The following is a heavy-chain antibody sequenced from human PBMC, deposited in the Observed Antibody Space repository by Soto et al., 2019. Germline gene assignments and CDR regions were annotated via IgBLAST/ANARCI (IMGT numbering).Heavy chain of an antibody. D-gene: IGHD6-13*01. V-gene: IGHV1-18*01. CDR3: ARLAAAGTYYHYGMDV. CDR2: ISAYNGNT. J-gene: IGHJ6*02. Sequence: ASVKVSCKASGYTFTSYGISWVRQAPEQGLEWMGWISAYNGNTNYAQKLQGRVTMTTDTSTSTAYMELRSLRSDDTAVYYCARLAAAGTYYHYGMDVWGQGTTVTVSS. CDR1: GYTFTSYG.